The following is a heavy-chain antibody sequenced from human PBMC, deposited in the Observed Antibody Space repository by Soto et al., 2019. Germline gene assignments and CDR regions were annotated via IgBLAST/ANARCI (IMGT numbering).Heavy chain of an antibody. CDR1: CGSISSSSYY. D-gene: IGHD1-20*01. CDR3: VRENNGGPEF. J-gene: IGHJ4*02. Sequence: SETLSLTCTVSCGSISSSSYYWGWIRQPPGKGLEWIGSIYYSGSTYYNPSLKSRVTISVDTSKNQFSLKLSSVTAADTAIYYCVRENNGGPEFWGQGTMVTVSS. CDR2: IYYSGST. V-gene: IGHV4-39*02.